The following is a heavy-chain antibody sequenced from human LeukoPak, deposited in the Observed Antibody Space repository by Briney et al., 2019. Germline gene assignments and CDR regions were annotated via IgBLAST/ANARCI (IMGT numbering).Heavy chain of an antibody. CDR3: ARVPTIFGVVIIPHYFDY. CDR1: GYTFSDYY. D-gene: IGHD3-3*01. Sequence: ASVKVSCKTSGYTFSDYYIHWIRQAPGQGLEWMGWISAYNGNTNYAQKLQGRVTMTTDTPTSTAYMELRSLRSDDTAVYYCARVPTIFGVVIIPHYFDYWGQGTLVTVSS. CDR2: ISAYNGNT. J-gene: IGHJ4*02. V-gene: IGHV1-18*04.